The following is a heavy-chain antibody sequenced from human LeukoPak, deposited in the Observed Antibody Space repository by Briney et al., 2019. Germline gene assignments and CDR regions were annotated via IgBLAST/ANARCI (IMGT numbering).Heavy chain of an antibody. J-gene: IGHJ4*02. CDR3: AKGLGVVIDFLVFDN. CDR1: GFSFSIHD. Sequence: GGSLRLSCAASGFSFSIHDMTWVRQAPGKGLEWVSTISNSDNSTYYADSVKGRFTFSRDNSKNTLYLQMNSLRAEDTAIYYCAKGLGVVIDFLVFDNWGQGTLVTVSS. D-gene: IGHD3-3*01. V-gene: IGHV3-23*01. CDR2: ISNSDNST.